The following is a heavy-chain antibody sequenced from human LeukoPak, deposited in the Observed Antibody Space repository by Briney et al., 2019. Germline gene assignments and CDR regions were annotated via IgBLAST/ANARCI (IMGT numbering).Heavy chain of an antibody. CDR2: IYYSGST. V-gene: IGHV4-31*03. CDR1: GGSISSGGYY. J-gene: IGHJ4*02. CDR3: ARGPPITMIVVD. Sequence: SETLSLTCTVSGGSISSGGYYWSWIRQHPGKGLEWIGYIYYSGSTYYNPSLKSRVTISVDTSKNQFSLKLSSVTAADTAVYYCARGPPITMIVVDWGQGTLVTVSS. D-gene: IGHD3-22*01.